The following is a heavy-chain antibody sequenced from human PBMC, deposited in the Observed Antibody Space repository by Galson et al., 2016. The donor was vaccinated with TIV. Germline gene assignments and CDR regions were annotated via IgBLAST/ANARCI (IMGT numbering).Heavy chain of an antibody. J-gene: IGHJ4*02. CDR2: IYSGGGT. CDR1: GFTVSNNY. CDR3: ATRSVWAPR. V-gene: IGHV3-53*01. Sequence: SLRLSCAASGFTVSNNYMSWVRQAPGKGLEWVSLIYSGGGTAYADSVKGRFTISRDSSKNSLYLQMDSRRAEDTAVYYCATRSVWAPRWGQGTLVTVSS. D-gene: IGHD6-19*01.